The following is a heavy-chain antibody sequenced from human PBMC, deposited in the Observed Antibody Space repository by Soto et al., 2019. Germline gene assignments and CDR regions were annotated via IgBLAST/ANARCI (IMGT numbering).Heavy chain of an antibody. D-gene: IGHD6-19*01. Sequence: GGSLRLSCVASEFTFSSSGMHWVRQAPGKGLEWVASISYDESEKYNTDSVKGRFTISRDNAKNSLYLQMNSLRAEDTALYYCAKDIGYSSGWPDAFDIWGQGTMVTVSS. CDR2: ISYDESEK. CDR1: EFTFSSSG. V-gene: IGHV3-30*18. J-gene: IGHJ3*02. CDR3: AKDIGYSSGWPDAFDI.